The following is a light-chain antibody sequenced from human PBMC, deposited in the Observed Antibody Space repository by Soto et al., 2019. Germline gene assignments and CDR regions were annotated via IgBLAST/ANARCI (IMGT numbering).Light chain of an antibody. CDR3: TSYAGSSIPVV. CDR1: SSDAGKYNF. Sequence: QSALTQPPSASGSPGQSVTISCTGASSDAGKYNFVSWYQQHPGKAPKLMIYDVTERPSGVPDRFSGSKSGNTASLTVSGLQAEDEADYYCTSYAGSSIPVVFGGGTKLTVL. V-gene: IGLV2-8*01. CDR2: DVT. J-gene: IGLJ2*01.